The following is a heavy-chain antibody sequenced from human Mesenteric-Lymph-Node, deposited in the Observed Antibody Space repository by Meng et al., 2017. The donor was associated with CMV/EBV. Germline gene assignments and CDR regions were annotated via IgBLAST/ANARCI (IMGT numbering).Heavy chain of an antibody. J-gene: IGHJ4*02. CDR1: GGSISSYY. D-gene: IGHD4-17*01. CDR2: IYYSGNT. V-gene: IGHV4-59*01. Sequence: SETLSLTCIVSGGSISSYYWSWIRQPPGRGLEWIGYIYYSGNTNYNPSLKSRVTISLDTSKNQFSLRLSSVTAADTAVYYCARDPASYGDYSSTFDYWGQGTLVTVSS. CDR3: ARDPASYGDYSSTFDY.